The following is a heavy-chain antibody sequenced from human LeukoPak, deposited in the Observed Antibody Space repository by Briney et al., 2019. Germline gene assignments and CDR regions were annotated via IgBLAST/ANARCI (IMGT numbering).Heavy chain of an antibody. V-gene: IGHV3-7*01. Sequence: GGSLRLSCAASGFTFSYYWMSWVRQAPGKGLEWVANIREDGSENYYVDSLRDRFSVSRDNAKNSLYLQMNSLRAEDTAVYYCARGSIYCSSTSCYEFDYWGQGILVTVSS. CDR2: IREDGSEN. CDR3: ARGSIYCSSTSCYEFDY. D-gene: IGHD2-2*01. J-gene: IGHJ4*02. CDR1: GFTFSYYW.